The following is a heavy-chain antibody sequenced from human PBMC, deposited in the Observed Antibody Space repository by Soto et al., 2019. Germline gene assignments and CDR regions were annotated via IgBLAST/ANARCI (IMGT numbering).Heavy chain of an antibody. J-gene: IGHJ4*02. CDR3: AKEVVRGVILNYFDY. V-gene: IGHV3-23*01. D-gene: IGHD3-10*01. CDR1: GFTFSSYA. Sequence: GGSLRLSCAASGFTFSSYAMSWVRQAPGKGLEWVSAISGSGGSTYYADSVKGRFTISRDNSKNTLYLQMNSLRAEGTAVYYCAKEVVRGVILNYFDYWGQGTLVTVSS. CDR2: ISGSGGST.